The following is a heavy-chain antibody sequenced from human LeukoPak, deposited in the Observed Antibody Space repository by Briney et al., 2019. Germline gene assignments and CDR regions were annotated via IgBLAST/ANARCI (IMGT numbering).Heavy chain of an antibody. CDR3: ARAGSYGSGNEYYYYGMDV. J-gene: IGHJ6*02. CDR2: IYYSGST. D-gene: IGHD3-10*01. CDR1: GVSVSRYY. Sequence: PSETLSLTCTVSGVSVSRYYWSWIRQPPGKGLEWIGYIYYSGSTNYNPSLKSRVTISVDTSKNQFSLKLSSVTAADTAVYYCARAGSYGSGNEYYYYGMDVWGQGATVTVSS. V-gene: IGHV4-59*02.